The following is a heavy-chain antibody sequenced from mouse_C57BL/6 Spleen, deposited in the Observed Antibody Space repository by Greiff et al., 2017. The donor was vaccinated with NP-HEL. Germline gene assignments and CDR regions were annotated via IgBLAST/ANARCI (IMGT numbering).Heavy chain of an antibody. CDR1: GYTFTSYW. J-gene: IGHJ4*01. D-gene: IGHD1-1*01. Sequence: QVQLQQPGAELVKPGASVKLSCKASGYTFTSYWMQWVKQRPGQGLEWIGEIDPSDSYTNYNQKFKGKATLTVDTSSSTAYMQLSSLTSEDSAVYYCARSDGSSHYAMDYWGQGTSVTVSS. CDR3: ARSDGSSHYAMDY. V-gene: IGHV1-50*01. CDR2: IDPSDSYT.